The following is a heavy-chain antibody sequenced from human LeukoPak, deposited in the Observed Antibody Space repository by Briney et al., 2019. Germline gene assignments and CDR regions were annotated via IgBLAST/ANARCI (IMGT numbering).Heavy chain of an antibody. CDR3: ARGSVQLWLRDHYYDVYV. D-gene: IGHD5-18*01. J-gene: IGHJ6*03. Sequence: GGSLRLSCAASGFTFDDYAMNWVRQVPGRGLEWVSGINWNGRITEYADSVKDRFTISRQNTKNSLYLYMNNLGGEDTALYFCARGSVQLWLRDHYYDVYVWGKGNTVTVYS. CDR1: GFTFDDYA. V-gene: IGHV3-20*04. CDR2: INWNGRIT.